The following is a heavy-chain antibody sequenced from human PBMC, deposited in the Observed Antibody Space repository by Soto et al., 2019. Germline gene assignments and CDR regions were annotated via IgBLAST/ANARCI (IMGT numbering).Heavy chain of an antibody. V-gene: IGHV3-33*01. CDR2: IWYDGSNK. CDR3: ARGSSSWDNYYYGMDV. J-gene: IGHJ6*02. Sequence: GGSLRLSCAASGFTFSSYGMHWVRQAPGKGLEWVAVIWYDGSNKYYADSVKGRFTISRDNSKNTLYLQMNSLRAEDTAVYYCARGSSSWDNYYYGMDVWGQGTTVTVSS. CDR1: GFTFSSYG. D-gene: IGHD6-13*01.